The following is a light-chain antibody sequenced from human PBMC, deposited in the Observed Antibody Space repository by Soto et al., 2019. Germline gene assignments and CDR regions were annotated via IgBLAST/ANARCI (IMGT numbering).Light chain of an antibody. CDR1: SSDVGSYDR. J-gene: IGLJ3*02. CDR2: EVN. Sequence: QSVLTQPASVSGSPGQWITISCTGSSSDVGSYDRVSWYQQYPGKAPTLMIYEVNKRPSGISNRFSGSKSGNTASLTISGLQAEDEAYYYCSSSLGGPTWVFGGGTKLTVL. CDR3: SSSLGGPTWV. V-gene: IGLV2-23*02.